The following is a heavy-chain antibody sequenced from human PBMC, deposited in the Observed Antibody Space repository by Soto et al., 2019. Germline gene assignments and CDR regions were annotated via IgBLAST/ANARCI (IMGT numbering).Heavy chain of an antibody. J-gene: IGHJ4*02. Sequence: PGGSLRLSCAASEFTFSNYAMSLVRQAPGKGLEWVSAISYGGGTTYYADSVKGRFTISRDNSKNTLYLQMNSLRAEDTAVYYCAKNPGYYYDSTGYHFDYWGQGTLVTAPQ. D-gene: IGHD3-22*01. V-gene: IGHV3-23*01. CDR3: AKNPGYYYDSTGYHFDY. CDR2: ISYGGGTT. CDR1: EFTFSNYA.